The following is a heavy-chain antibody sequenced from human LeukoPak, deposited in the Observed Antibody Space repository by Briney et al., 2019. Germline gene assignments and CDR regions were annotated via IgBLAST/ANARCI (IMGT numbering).Heavy chain of an antibody. CDR2: INHSGST. D-gene: IGHD2-2*01. V-gene: IGHV4-34*01. J-gene: IGHJ3*02. Sequence: SETLSLTCAVYGGTFSGYYWSWIRQPPGKGLEWIGEINHSGSTNYNPSLKSRVTISVDTSKNQFSLKLSSVTAADTAVYYCARGRFFGLIVVIPAAMIAFDIWGQGTMVTVSS. CDR1: GGTFSGYY. CDR3: ARGRFFGLIVVIPAAMIAFDI.